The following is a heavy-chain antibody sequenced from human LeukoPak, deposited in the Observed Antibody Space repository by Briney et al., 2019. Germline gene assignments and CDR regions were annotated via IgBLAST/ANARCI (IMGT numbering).Heavy chain of an antibody. D-gene: IGHD6-13*01. CDR1: GFTFSSYW. V-gene: IGHV3-7*01. J-gene: IGHJ6*02. Sequence: GGSLRLSCAASGFTFSSYWMSWVRQAPGKGLEWVANIKQDGSEKYYVDSVKGRFTISRDNAKNSLYLQMNSLRAEDTAVYYCARDRGDSSSWYVHYYYGMDVWGQGTTVTVSS. CDR2: IKQDGSEK. CDR3: ARDRGDSSSWYVHYYYGMDV.